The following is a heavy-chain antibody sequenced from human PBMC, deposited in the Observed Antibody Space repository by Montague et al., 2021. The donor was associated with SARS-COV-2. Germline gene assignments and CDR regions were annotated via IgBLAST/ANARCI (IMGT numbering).Heavy chain of an antibody. D-gene: IGHD3-3*01. CDR2: VYPLATN. CDR3: ASYDFWSGYTDDL. CDR1: GVSITSDIYF. Sequence: TLSLTCTVSGVSITSDIYFWHWFRQPAGKGLEWIGRVYPLATNKYNPSLRSRLTLAFDTSKDQISLNLTSVTAADAAVYYCASYDFWSGYTDDLWGPGIRVTVSS. J-gene: IGHJ5*02. V-gene: IGHV4-61*02.